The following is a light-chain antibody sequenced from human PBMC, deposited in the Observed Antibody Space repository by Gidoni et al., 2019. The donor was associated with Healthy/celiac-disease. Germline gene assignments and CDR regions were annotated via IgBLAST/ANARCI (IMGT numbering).Light chain of an antibody. CDR2: SYK. J-gene: IGLJ2*01. CDR3: AAWDDSLNGVV. CDR1: TSNSGSNT. V-gene: IGLV1-44*01. Sequence: SVLTPPPSASATPGQRVTISCSGSTSNSGSNTVNWYQQLPGTAPKLLIDSYKQRRSGVPDRFSGSKSGTSASLAISGLQSEDEADDYCAAWDDSLNGVVFGGGTKLTVL.